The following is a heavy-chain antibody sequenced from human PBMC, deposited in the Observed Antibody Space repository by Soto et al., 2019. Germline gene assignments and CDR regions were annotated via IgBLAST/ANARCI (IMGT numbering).Heavy chain of an antibody. CDR2: IHYTGST. Sequence: SETLSLTCTVSVGSVSGYFCSWIRQAPGREPELIAYIHYTGSTYYNPSLKSRVTISIDTSRNQFSLKVRSVNAADTAVYYCAKVGRIAAAGTWFDPWGQGILVTVSS. CDR1: VGSVSGYF. V-gene: IGHV4-59*02. CDR3: AKVGRIAAAGTWFDP. J-gene: IGHJ5*02. D-gene: IGHD6-13*01.